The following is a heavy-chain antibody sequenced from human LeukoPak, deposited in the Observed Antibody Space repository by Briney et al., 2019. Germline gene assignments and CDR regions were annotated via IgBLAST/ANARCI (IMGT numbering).Heavy chain of an antibody. CDR1: GYTFTSYY. Sequence: ASVKVSCKASGYTFTSYYMHWVRQAPGQVLEWMGIINPSGGTTRHAQRFQGRVTMTRDTSTSAVYMELSSLRSEDTAVYYCVRTRGYSDYELDYWGQGTLVTVSS. V-gene: IGHV1-46*01. CDR3: VRTRGYSDYELDY. D-gene: IGHD5-12*01. CDR2: INPSGGTT. J-gene: IGHJ4*02.